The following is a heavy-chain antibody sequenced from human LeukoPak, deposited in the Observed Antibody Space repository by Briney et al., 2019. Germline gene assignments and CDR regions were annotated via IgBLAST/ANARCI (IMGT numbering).Heavy chain of an antibody. Sequence: PSETLSLTCSVSGGSISPYYWSWIRQPPEKGPEWIGYIYSSGTFKYNPSLKSRITISVDTSKNQFSLNLSSVTAADTAVYYCARLTDTALVWAFDIWGQGTMVTVSA. CDR2: IYSSGTF. J-gene: IGHJ3*02. V-gene: IGHV4-59*08. D-gene: IGHD5-18*01. CDR1: GGSISPYY. CDR3: ARLTDTALVWAFDI.